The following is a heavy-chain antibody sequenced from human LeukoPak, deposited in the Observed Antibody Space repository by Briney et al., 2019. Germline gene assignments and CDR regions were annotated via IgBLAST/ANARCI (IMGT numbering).Heavy chain of an antibody. CDR3: ARHQGWLQWEY. D-gene: IGHD5-24*01. CDR2: INHSGST. Sequence: SETLSLTCAVYGGSFSGYYWSWIRQPPGKGLEWIGEINHSGSTNYNPSLKSRVTISVDTSKNQFSLKLRSVTAADTAVYYCARHQGWLQWEYWGQGTLVTVSS. CDR1: GGSFSGYY. V-gene: IGHV4-34*01. J-gene: IGHJ4*02.